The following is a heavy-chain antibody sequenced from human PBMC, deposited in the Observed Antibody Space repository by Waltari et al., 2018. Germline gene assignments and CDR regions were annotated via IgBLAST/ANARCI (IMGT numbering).Heavy chain of an antibody. V-gene: IGHV4-38-2*01. J-gene: IGHJ4*02. CDR3: AAVAWHYSVRIDY. CDR2: THHDGTT. D-gene: IGHD6-19*01. CDR1: GHSIRREYF. Sequence: QVQLQESGPGLVKPSETLSLTCAVFGHSIRREYFWGWIRQPPGKGLEWIVTTHHDGTTFYSPSLQNRITISLDTSNNQFSLRLRSMTAADTAVYYCAAVAWHYSVRIDYWGQGTLVTVSS.